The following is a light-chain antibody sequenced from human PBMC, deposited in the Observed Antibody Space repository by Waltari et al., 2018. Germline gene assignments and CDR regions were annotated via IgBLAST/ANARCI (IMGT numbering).Light chain of an antibody. CDR3: MLSYGGPRA. CDR1: TGVVTSGPY. Sequence: QAVVTQEPSLTVSSGGTFTLPCGSNTGVVTSGPYPYWFQQKPGQAPRTLIYDVNNKHSWTPPRFSGSLLGGRAALTLSGAQPEDEADYYCMLSYGGPRAFGGGTKLTVL. CDR2: DVN. J-gene: IGLJ3*02. V-gene: IGLV7-46*01.